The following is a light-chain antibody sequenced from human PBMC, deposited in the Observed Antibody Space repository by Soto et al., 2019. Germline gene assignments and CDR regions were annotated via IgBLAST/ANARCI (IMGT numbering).Light chain of an antibody. CDR2: DVN. CDR1: SSDVANYNY. J-gene: IGLJ1*01. V-gene: IGLV2-11*01. Sequence: SVLTQPRSVSGSPGQSVTISCTRTSSDVANYNYVSWYQQHPGKAPKLMIYDVNKRPSGVPYRFSGSKSGNTASLTISGLQAEDEADYYCCSYASSGTLYVFGTGTKVTV. CDR3: CSYASSGTLYV.